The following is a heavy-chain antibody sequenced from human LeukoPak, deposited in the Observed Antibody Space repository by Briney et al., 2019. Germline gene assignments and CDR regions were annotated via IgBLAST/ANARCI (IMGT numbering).Heavy chain of an antibody. J-gene: IGHJ4*02. CDR3: AKDPNNRKTVGAIDY. V-gene: IGHV3-23*01. CDR2: ISGSGGST. D-gene: IGHD1-26*01. Sequence: GGSLRLSCAASGFTFDDYGMSWVRQAPGKGLEWVSVISGSGGSTYYADSVKGRFTISRDNSKNTLYLQMNSLRAEDTAVYYCAKDPNNRKTVGAIDYWGQGTLVTVSS. CDR1: GFTFDDYG.